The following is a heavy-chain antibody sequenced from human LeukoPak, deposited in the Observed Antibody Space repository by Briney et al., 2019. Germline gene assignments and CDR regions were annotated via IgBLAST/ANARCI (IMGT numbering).Heavy chain of an antibody. Sequence: SQTLSLTCAISGDSVSSNSADWNWITLSPSRGLEWLGRTYYRAKWYNEYAGSVKSRITINPDTSKNQYHLQLNSVTPEDTAVYCFASRGGTNQGDAFAIWAQEKMDTVST. J-gene: IGHJ3*02. CDR3: ASRGGTNQGDAFAI. CDR1: GDSVSSNSAD. D-gene: IGHD1-1*01. CDR2: TYYRAKWYN. V-gene: IGHV6-1*01.